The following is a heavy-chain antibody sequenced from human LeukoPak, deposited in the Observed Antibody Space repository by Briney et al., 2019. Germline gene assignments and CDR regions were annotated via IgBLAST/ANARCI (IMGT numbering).Heavy chain of an antibody. V-gene: IGHV3-23*01. J-gene: IGHJ4*02. D-gene: IGHD2-2*01. CDR1: GFTFSSYS. Sequence: GGSLRLSCAASGFTFSSYSMSWVRQAPGKGLEWVSAISGDSGSTYYADSVEGRFTISRDNSKNTLYLQMNSLRAEDTAVYYCVSRSCSSTNCPWGHWGQGALVTVPS. CDR3: VSRSCSSTNCPWGH. CDR2: ISGDSGST.